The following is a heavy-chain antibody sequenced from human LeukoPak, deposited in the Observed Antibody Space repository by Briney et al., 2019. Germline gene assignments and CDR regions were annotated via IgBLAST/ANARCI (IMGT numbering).Heavy chain of an antibody. D-gene: IGHD3-3*01. CDR3: ARVMEWSLDNNWFDP. Sequence: GASVKVSCKASGYTFTAYYMHWVRQAPGQGLEWMGWINPRSGGISYAQKFQGRVTMTSDMSISTAYMELSRLTSDDTAVYYCARVMEWSLDNNWFDPWGQGTLVTVSS. J-gene: IGHJ5*02. CDR2: INPRSGGI. CDR1: GYTFTAYY. V-gene: IGHV1-2*02.